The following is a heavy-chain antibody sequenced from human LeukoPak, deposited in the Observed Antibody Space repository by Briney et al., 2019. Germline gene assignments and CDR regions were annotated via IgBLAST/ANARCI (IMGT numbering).Heavy chain of an antibody. CDR1: GFTFSSYA. V-gene: IGHV3-53*01. D-gene: IGHD6-13*01. Sequence: GGSLRLSCAASGFTFSSYAMSWVRQAPGKGLEWVSVIYNDGSTHYADSVKGRFTISRDNSKNTLNLQMNSLRAEDTAVYYCATWSGNVAVTGVWSDYWGQGTLVTVSS. CDR2: IYNDGST. J-gene: IGHJ4*02. CDR3: ATWSGNVAVTGVWSDY.